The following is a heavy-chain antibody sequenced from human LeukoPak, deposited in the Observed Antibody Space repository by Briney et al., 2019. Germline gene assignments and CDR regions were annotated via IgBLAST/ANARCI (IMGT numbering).Heavy chain of an antibody. D-gene: IGHD3-22*01. CDR3: AREGNYYDSSGYYPMDY. Sequence: PGGSLRLSCAASGFTFDDYAMHWVRQAPGKGLEWVSLISWDGGSTYYADSVKGRFTISRDNAKNSLSLQMNSLRAEDTAVYYCAREGNYYDSSGYYPMDYWGQGTLVTVSS. J-gene: IGHJ4*02. CDR1: GFTFDDYA. V-gene: IGHV3-43D*03. CDR2: ISWDGGST.